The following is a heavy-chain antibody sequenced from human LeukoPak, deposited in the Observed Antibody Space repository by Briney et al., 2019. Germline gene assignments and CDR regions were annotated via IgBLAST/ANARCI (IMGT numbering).Heavy chain of an antibody. D-gene: IGHD2-2*02. CDR1: GGSFSSYA. CDR3: ARGPPTAIDWYFDL. V-gene: IGHV1-69*05. CDR2: IIPIFGTA. J-gene: IGHJ2*01. Sequence: GASVKVSCKASGGSFSSYAISWVRQAPGQGLEWMGGIIPIFGTANYAQKFQGRVTITTDESTSTAYMELSSLRSVDTAVYYCARGPPTAIDWYFDLWGRGTLVTVSS.